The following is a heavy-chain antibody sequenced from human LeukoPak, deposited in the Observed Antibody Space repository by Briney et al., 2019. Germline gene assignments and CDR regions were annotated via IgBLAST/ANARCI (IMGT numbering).Heavy chain of an antibody. D-gene: IGHD5-12*01. V-gene: IGHV1-69*06. J-gene: IGHJ4*02. CDR2: IIPIFGTA. Sequence: GASVKVSCEASGGTFSSYAISWVRQAPGQGLEWMGGIIPIFGTANYAQKFQGRVTITADKSTSTAYMELSSLRSEDTAVYYCARVRESGYDFDYWGQGTLVTVSS. CDR1: GGTFSSYA. CDR3: ARVRESGYDFDY.